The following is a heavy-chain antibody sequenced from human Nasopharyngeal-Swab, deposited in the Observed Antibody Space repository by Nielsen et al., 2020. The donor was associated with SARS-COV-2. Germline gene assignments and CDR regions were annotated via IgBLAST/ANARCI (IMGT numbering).Heavy chain of an antibody. V-gene: IGHV3-23*01. J-gene: IGHJ4*02. CDR1: GFTFSSSA. CDR3: AEKPGGRYCSGGSCYYRD. CDR2: HSGSGGSK. D-gene: IGHD2-15*01. Sequence: GESLKISCAASGFTFSSSAMSWVRQASGKGLEWVSAHSGSGGSKYYADSVKGRFHISQDNSKNTLYLQMNSLKAEDTAVYYCAEKPGGRYCSGGSCYYRDWGQGTLVTVSS.